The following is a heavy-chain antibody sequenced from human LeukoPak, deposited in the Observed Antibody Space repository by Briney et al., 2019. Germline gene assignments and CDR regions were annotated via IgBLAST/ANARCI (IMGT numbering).Heavy chain of an antibody. V-gene: IGHV4-4*07. CDR2: IYTSGST. CDR1: GGSISSYY. Sequence: SETLSLTCTVSGGSISSYYWSWIRQPAGKGLEWIGRIYTSGSTNYNPSLKSRVTMSVDTSKNQFSLKLSSVTAADTAVYYCARGGNCSGGTCYSDRGWFDPWGQGTLVTVS. CDR3: ARGGNCSGGTCYSDRGWFDP. J-gene: IGHJ5*02. D-gene: IGHD2-15*01.